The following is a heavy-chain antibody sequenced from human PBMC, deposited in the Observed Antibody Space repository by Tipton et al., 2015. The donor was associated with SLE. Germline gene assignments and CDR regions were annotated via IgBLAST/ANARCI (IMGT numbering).Heavy chain of an antibody. J-gene: IGHJ4*02. CDR2: ISYSGST. CDR3: ARRQTDPLGFDY. CDR1: GDSISNNNYY. V-gene: IGHV4-30-4*08. Sequence: TLSLTCTVSGDSISNNNYYWGWIRQPPGKGLEWIGYISYSGSTNYNSSLKSRLTISVDTSKNQFSLKLSSVAAADTAVYYCARRQTDPLGFDYWGQGTLVTVSS. D-gene: IGHD7-27*01.